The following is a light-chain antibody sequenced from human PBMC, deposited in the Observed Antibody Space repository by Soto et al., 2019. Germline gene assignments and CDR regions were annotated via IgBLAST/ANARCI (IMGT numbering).Light chain of an antibody. CDR3: SSFTKSRIYV. CDR1: GNDIGAYDY. J-gene: IGLJ1*01. Sequence: QSVLTQPTSVSGSPGQSIAIPCTGNGNDIGAYDYVSWYQQHPGKAPRLLIHGVRNRPPGISSRFSGFKSGLTASLTISGLQAEAEADYYCSSFTKSRIYVFGQGTKVTV. V-gene: IGLV2-14*01. CDR2: GVR.